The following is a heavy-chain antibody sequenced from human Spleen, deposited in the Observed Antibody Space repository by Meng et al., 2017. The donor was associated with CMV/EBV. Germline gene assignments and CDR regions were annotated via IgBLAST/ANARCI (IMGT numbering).Heavy chain of an antibody. D-gene: IGHD2-2*01. J-gene: IGHJ4*02. CDR3: ARGGMMWRSGIVVEPAAAFDF. Sequence: ETLSLTCAASGFTFINYSMNWVRQAPGKGLEWVSYISSSGSTIYYADSVKGRFTISRDNAKNSLYLQMNSLRAEDTAVYYCARGGMMWRSGIVVEPAAAFDFWGQGTLVTVSS. V-gene: IGHV3-48*04. CDR2: ISSSGSTI. CDR1: GFTFINYS.